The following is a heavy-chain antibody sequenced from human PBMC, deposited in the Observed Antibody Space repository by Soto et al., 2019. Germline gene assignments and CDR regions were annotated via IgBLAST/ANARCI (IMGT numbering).Heavy chain of an antibody. CDR1: GFTVSTTD. J-gene: IGHJ5*02. CDR3: AKNQGVELVPLATVDWFDP. Sequence: PGGSLRLSCAASGFTVSTTDMTWVRQAPGKGLECVSVFYSGGTTYYADSVKGRFTISRDNSKNTLYLQMNSLRVEDTAVYYCAKNQGVELVPLATVDWFDPWGQGSVVTVSS. CDR2: FYSGGTT. V-gene: IGHV3-53*01. D-gene: IGHD1-26*01.